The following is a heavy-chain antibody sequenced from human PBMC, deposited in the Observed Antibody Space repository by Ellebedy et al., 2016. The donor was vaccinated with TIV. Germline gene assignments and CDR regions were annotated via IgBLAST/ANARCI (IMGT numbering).Heavy chain of an antibody. CDR3: ARDGGSYYARYFDY. CDR1: GGSISSSSYY. Sequence: MPSETLSLTCTVSGGSISSSSYYWGWIRQPPGKGLEWIGSIYYSGSTYYNPSLKSRVTISVDTSKNQFSLKLSSVTAADTAVYYCARDGGSYYARYFDYWGQGTLVTVSS. V-gene: IGHV4-39*07. CDR2: IYYSGST. J-gene: IGHJ4*02. D-gene: IGHD1-26*01.